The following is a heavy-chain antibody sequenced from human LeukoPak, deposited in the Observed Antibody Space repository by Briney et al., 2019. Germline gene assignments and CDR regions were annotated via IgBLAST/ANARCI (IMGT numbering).Heavy chain of an antibody. CDR2: INAGNGNT. J-gene: IGHJ6*02. Sequence: ASVKVSCKASGYTFTSYAMHWVRQAPGQRLEWMGWINAGNGNTKYSQKFQGRVTITRDTSASTAYMELSSLRSEDTAVYYCARRLPAYGDYVLPDYYYGMDVWGQGTTVTVSS. CDR3: ARRLPAYGDYVLPDYYYGMDV. D-gene: IGHD4-17*01. V-gene: IGHV1-3*01. CDR1: GYTFTSYA.